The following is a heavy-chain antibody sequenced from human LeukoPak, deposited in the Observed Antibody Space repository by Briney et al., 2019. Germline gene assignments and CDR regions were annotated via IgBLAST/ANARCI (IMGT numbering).Heavy chain of an antibody. Sequence: PSETLSLTCAISGDSVSSNIAAWNWIRQSPSRGLEWLGRTYYRRSKWYNDYALSVKSRIIINPDPFKNQFSLQLNSVSPEDTAVYYCARDLDGGWFDFDYWGQGTLVTVSS. CDR1: GDSVSSNIAA. CDR3: ARDLDGGWFDFDY. D-gene: IGHD6-19*01. CDR2: TYYRRSKWYN. J-gene: IGHJ4*02. V-gene: IGHV6-1*01.